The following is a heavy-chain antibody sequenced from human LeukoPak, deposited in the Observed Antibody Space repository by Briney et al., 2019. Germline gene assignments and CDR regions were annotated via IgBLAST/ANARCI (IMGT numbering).Heavy chain of an antibody. V-gene: IGHV1-18*01. CDR3: ARVGTMVRGALDV. D-gene: IGHD3-10*01. J-gene: IGHJ6*04. CDR1: GYTFTSYG. CDR2: ISAYNYNT. Sequence: ASVKASCKASGYTFTSYGIIWVRQAPGQGLEWMGWISAYNYNTNYAQKFQGRVTMTTDTSTSTAYMELRSLRSDDTAVYYCARVGTMVRGALDVWGKGTTVTVSS.